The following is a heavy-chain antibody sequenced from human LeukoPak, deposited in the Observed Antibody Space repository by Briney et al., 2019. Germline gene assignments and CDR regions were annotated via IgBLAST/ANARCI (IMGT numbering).Heavy chain of an antibody. CDR1: GGSISSGDYY. D-gene: IGHD6-13*01. J-gene: IGHJ3*02. CDR3: ARGGVAAAGDAFDI. V-gene: IGHV4-30-4*01. Sequence: SETLSLTCTVSGGSISSGDYYWSWIRQPPGEGLEWIGYIYYSGSTYYNPSLKSRVTISVDRSKNQFSLKLSSVTAADTAVYYCARGGVAAAGDAFDIWGQGTMVTVSS. CDR2: IYYSGST.